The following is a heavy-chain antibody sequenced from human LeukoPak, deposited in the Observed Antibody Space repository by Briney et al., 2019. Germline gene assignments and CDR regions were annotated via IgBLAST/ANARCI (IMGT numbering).Heavy chain of an antibody. J-gene: IGHJ4*02. D-gene: IGHD1-1*01. CDR1: GFTFSSYA. CDR3: AKATWVSTDAAVL. Sequence: AGGSLRLSCAASGFTFSSYARSWVREAPARRLEWVASLRGNGDTVYADSVKGRFTLSRDESRNTAYLPLNNLRVEDTAGYYCAKATWVSTDAAVLWGQGTVVTVSS. V-gene: IGHV3-23*01. CDR2: LRGNGDT.